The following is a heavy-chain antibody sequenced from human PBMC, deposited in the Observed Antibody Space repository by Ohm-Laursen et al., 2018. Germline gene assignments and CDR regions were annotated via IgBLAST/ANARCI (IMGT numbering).Heavy chain of an antibody. J-gene: IGHJ4*02. Sequence: SLRLSCAASGFTVSTNYMNWVRQAPGKGLEWVSSISSSSSYIYYADSVKGRFTISRDNAKNSLYLQMNSLRAEDTAVYYCARDRANGGSHHDYWGQGTLVTVSS. CDR1: GFTVSTNY. CDR3: ARDRANGGSHHDY. D-gene: IGHD1-26*01. CDR2: ISSSSSYI. V-gene: IGHV3-21*01.